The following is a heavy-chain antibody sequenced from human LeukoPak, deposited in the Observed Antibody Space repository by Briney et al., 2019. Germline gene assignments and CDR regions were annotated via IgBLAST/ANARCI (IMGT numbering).Heavy chain of an antibody. V-gene: IGHV4-38-2*01. J-gene: IGHJ4*02. CDR2: IYHSGST. Sequence: PSETLSLTCAVSGYSISSGYYWGWIRQPPVKGLEWIGSIYHSGSTYYNPSLKSRVTISVDTSKNQFSLKLSSVTAADTAVYYCARYMYYFDYWGQGTLVTVSS. CDR1: GYSISSGYY. CDR3: ARYMYYFDY.